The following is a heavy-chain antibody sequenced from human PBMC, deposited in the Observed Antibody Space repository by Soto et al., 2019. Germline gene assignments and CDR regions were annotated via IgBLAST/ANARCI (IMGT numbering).Heavy chain of an antibody. Sequence: ASVKVSCKASGGTFSSYAISWVRQAPGQGLEWMGGIIPIFGTANYAQKFQGRVTITADESTSTAYMELSSLRSEDTAVYYCARAADTVATRKGSYYYGMDVWGQGTTVTVSS. CDR3: ARAADTVATRKGSYYYGMDV. D-gene: IGHD5-12*01. CDR1: GGTFSSYA. V-gene: IGHV1-69*13. J-gene: IGHJ6*02. CDR2: IIPIFGTA.